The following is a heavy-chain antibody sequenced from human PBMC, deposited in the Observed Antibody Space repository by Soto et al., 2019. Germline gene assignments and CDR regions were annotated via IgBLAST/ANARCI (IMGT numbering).Heavy chain of an antibody. CDR3: ARVLVYDFWSGEDYYYYMDV. Sequence: GASVKVSCKASGYTFTSYDINWVRQATGQGREWMGWMNPNSGNTGYAQKFQGRVTMTRNTSISTAYMELSSLRSEDTAVYYCARVLVYDFWSGEDYYYYMDVWGKGTTVTVSS. V-gene: IGHV1-8*01. D-gene: IGHD3-3*01. CDR1: GYTFTSYD. J-gene: IGHJ6*03. CDR2: MNPNSGNT.